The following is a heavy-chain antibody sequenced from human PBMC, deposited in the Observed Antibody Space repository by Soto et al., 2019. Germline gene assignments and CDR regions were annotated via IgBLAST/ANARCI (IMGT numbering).Heavy chain of an antibody. V-gene: IGHV3-74*01. Sequence: GGSLRLSCAASGFTFSSYWMHWVRQAPGKGLVWVSRINSDGSSTSYADSVKGRFTISRDNAKNTLYLQMNSLRAADTAVYYCARVPYPLGPYGMDVWGQGTTVTVSS. CDR1: GFTFSSYW. CDR2: INSDGSST. CDR3: ARVPYPLGPYGMDV. J-gene: IGHJ6*02.